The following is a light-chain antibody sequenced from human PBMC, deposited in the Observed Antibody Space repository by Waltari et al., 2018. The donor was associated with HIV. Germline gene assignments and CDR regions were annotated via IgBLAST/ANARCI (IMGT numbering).Light chain of an antibody. CDR3: SSYTSSRSYV. J-gene: IGLJ1*01. V-gene: IGLV2-14*03. Sequence: QSALTQPAYVSGSPGQSITISCTGTSSDVGGYNYVSWYQQHPGKAPKLMIYAVSNRPSGVSNRFSGSKSGNTASLTISGLQAEDEADYYCSSYTSSRSYVFGTGTRVTV. CDR1: SSDVGGYNY. CDR2: AVS.